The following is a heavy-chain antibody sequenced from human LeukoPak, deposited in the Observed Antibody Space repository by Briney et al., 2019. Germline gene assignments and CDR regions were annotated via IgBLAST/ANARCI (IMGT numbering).Heavy chain of an antibody. CDR2: IIPIFGTA. CDR3: ARSLYSGYDAGPYYYYYGMDV. J-gene: IGHJ6*02. Sequence: GASVKVSCKASGYTFTSYGISWVGQAPGQGLEWMGGIIPIFGTANYAQKFQGRVTITADESTSTAYMELSSLRSEDTAVYYCARSLYSGYDAGPYYYYYGMDVWGQATTVTVSS. D-gene: IGHD5-12*01. V-gene: IGHV1-69*13. CDR1: GYTFTSYG.